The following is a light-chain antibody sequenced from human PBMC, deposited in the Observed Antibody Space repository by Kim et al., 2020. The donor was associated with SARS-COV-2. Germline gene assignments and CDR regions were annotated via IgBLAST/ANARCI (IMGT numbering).Light chain of an antibody. CDR3: QVCDSGVV. Sequence: SYELTQPPSVSVAPGKTARITCGGNNIGSKSVHWYQQKTGQAPVLVIYYDSDRPSGIPERFSGSNSGNTATLTISRVEAGDEADYYCQVCDSGVVFGGGTQLTVL. J-gene: IGLJ2*01. CDR2: YDS. V-gene: IGLV3-21*04. CDR1: NIGSKS.